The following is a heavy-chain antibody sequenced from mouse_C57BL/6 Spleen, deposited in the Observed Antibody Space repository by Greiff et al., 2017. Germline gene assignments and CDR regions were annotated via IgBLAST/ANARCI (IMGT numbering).Heavy chain of an antibody. CDR3: ARDYGTLYYYAMDY. CDR1: GFTFSDYG. D-gene: IGHD2-1*01. CDR2: ISSGSSTI. Sequence: VKLMESGGGLVKPGGSLQLSCAASGFTFSDYGMHWVRQAPEKGLEWVAYISSGSSTIYYADTVKGRFTISRDNAKNTLFLQMTSLRSEDTAMYYCARDYGTLYYYAMDYWGQGTSVTVSS. J-gene: IGHJ4*01. V-gene: IGHV5-17*01.